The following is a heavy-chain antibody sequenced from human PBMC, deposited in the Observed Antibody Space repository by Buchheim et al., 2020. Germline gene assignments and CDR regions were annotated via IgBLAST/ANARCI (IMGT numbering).Heavy chain of an antibody. Sequence: QVQLVESGGGVVQPGRSLRLSCAASGFTFSSYAMHWVRQAPGKGLEWVAVISYDGSNKYYADSVKGRFTISRDNSKNTLYLQMNSLRAEDTAVYYCARTPVAVAGYFDYWGQGTL. V-gene: IGHV3-30-3*01. CDR1: GFTFSSYA. CDR3: ARTPVAVAGYFDY. J-gene: IGHJ4*02. CDR2: ISYDGSNK. D-gene: IGHD6-19*01.